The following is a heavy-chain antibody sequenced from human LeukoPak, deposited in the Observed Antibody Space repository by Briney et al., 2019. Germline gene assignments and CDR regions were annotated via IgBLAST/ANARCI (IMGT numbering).Heavy chain of an antibody. CDR1: GVSFSGYY. V-gene: IGHV4-34*01. Sequence: SETLSLTCAVYGVSFSGYYWSWIRQPPGKGLEWIGEINHSGSTNYNPSLKSRVTISVDTSKNQFSLKLSSVTAADTAVYYCARGGSGDIVVVPAANLRWFDPWGQGTLVTVSS. D-gene: IGHD2-2*01. J-gene: IGHJ5*02. CDR2: INHSGST. CDR3: ARGGSGDIVVVPAANLRWFDP.